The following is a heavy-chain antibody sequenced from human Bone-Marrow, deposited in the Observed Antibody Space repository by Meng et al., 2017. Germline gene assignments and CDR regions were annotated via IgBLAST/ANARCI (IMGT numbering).Heavy chain of an antibody. CDR3: ARWNGNTAYDY. CDR2: ISGSDCST. Sequence: EVQMLESGGGLVQPGGSLRLSCAASGFTFSSYAISWVRQAPGKGLEWVSPISGSDCSTYYADSVKGRFTISRDNSKNTLYPQMNSLRADDTAVYYCARWNGNTAYDYWGQGTLVTVSS. CDR1: GFTFSSYA. D-gene: IGHD1/OR15-1a*01. V-gene: IGHV3-23*01. J-gene: IGHJ4*02.